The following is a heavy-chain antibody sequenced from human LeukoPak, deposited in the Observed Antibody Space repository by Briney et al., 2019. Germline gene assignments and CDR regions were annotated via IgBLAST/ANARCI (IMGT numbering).Heavy chain of an antibody. V-gene: IGHV3-21*01. D-gene: IGHD3-22*01. Sequence: GGSLRLSCAASGLTFSTYSMNWVRQAPGKGLEWVSSISSSSSYIYYADSVKGRFTISRDNAKNSLYLQMNSLRAEDTAVYYCARDGYYYDSSGYLSLYYYYGMDVWGQGTTVTVSS. CDR2: ISSSSSYI. CDR1: GLTFSTYS. J-gene: IGHJ6*02. CDR3: ARDGYYYDSSGYLSLYYYYGMDV.